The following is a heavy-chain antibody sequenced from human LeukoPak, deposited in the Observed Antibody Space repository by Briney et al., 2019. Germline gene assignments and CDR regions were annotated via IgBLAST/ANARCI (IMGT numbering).Heavy chain of an antibody. Sequence: GGSLRLSCAASGFIFRNYGMNWVRQAPGKGLEWVSGISGHGDITYYADSVKGRFTISRDNSKNTLYLQMNSLRAEDTAVYYCAKGAYGSGSYYTDYWGQGTLVTVSS. D-gene: IGHD3-10*01. CDR3: AKGAYGSGSYYTDY. J-gene: IGHJ4*02. V-gene: IGHV3-23*01. CDR1: GFIFRNYG. CDR2: ISGHGDIT.